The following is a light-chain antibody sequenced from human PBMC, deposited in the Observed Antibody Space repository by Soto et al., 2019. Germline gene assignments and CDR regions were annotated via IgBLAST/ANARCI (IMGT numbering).Light chain of an antibody. Sequence: QAVVTQSPSVSGAPGQRVTISCTGSSSNIGAGYDVHWYQQLPGTAPKLLIYGNSNRPSGVPDRFSGSKSGTSASLAITGLQADDEADYYCQSYDSSVTLRVFGTGTKLTVL. V-gene: IGLV1-40*01. CDR3: QSYDSSVTLRV. CDR2: GNS. CDR1: SSNIGAGYD. J-gene: IGLJ1*01.